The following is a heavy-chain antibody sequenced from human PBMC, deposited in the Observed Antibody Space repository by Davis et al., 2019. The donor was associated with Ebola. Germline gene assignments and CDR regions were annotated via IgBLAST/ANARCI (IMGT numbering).Heavy chain of an antibody. V-gene: IGHV4-34*01. CDR1: GFTFSSYA. CDR2: INHTGST. Sequence: GSLRLSCAASGFTFSSYAMSWVRQAPGKGLEWIGEINHTGSTNYNPSLKSRVTISVDTSKNQFSLKLSSVTAADTAVYYCARIHYYYYYAMDVWGQGTTVTVSS. CDR3: ARIHYYYYYAMDV. J-gene: IGHJ6*02.